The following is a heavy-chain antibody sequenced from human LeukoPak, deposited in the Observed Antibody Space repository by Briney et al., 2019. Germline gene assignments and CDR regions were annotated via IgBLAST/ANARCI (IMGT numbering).Heavy chain of an antibody. Sequence: GGSLRLSCAASGFTFSSYAMSWVRQAPGKGLEWVSAISGSGGSTYYADFVKGRFTISRDNSKNTLYLQMNSLRAEDTAVYYCARTAYYYDSSGLYDYWGQGTLVTVSS. J-gene: IGHJ4*02. V-gene: IGHV3-23*01. CDR2: ISGSGGST. CDR1: GFTFSSYA. D-gene: IGHD3-22*01. CDR3: ARTAYYYDSSGLYDY.